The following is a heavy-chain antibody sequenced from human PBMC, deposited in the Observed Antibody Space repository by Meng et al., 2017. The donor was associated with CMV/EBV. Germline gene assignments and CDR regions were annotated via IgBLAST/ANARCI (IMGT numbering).Heavy chain of an antibody. CDR1: GLTFSSYA. CDR3: AKDLYYYDSSGPFDY. J-gene: IGHJ4*02. D-gene: IGHD3-22*01. V-gene: IGHV3-30*02. CDR2: IRYDGSNK. Sequence: GESLKISCAASGLTFSSYAMYWVRQAPGKGLEWVAFIRYDGSNKYYADSVKGRFTISRDNSKNTLYLQMNSLRAEDTAVYYCAKDLYYYDSSGPFDYWGQGTLVTVSS.